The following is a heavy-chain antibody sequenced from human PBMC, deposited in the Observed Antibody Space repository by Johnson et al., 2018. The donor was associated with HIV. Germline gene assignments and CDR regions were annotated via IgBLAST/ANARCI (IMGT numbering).Heavy chain of an antibody. V-gene: IGHV3-30-3*01. CDR2: ISYDGSNK. Sequence: QVQLVESGGGVVQPGRSLRLSCAASGFTFSSYAMHWVRQAPGKGLELVAVISYDGSNKYYADSVKGRFTISRDNSKNTLYLQMNSLRAEDTAVYYCARVIVRYATVWFGAGAFDIWGQGTMVTVSS. J-gene: IGHJ3*02. CDR3: ARVIVRYATVWFGAGAFDI. CDR1: GFTFSSYA. D-gene: IGHD3-10*01.